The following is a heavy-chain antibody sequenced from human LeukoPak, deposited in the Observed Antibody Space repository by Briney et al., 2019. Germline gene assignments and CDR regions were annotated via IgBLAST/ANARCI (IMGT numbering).Heavy chain of an antibody. V-gene: IGHV4-59*01. Sequence: SETLSLTCAVYGGSFSGYYWTWIRQPPGKGLEWIGYTYYRGSSSFNPSLRSRVTISADTSRSQVSLRLTSVTAADTAVYYCARERLVDLATVFDYWGQGTLVTVSS. J-gene: IGHJ4*02. CDR2: TYYRGSS. D-gene: IGHD5-24*01. CDR1: GGSFSGYY. CDR3: ARERLVDLATVFDY.